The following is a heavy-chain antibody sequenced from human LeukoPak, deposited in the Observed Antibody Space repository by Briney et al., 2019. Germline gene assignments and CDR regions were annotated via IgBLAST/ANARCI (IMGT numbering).Heavy chain of an antibody. V-gene: IGHV4-39*07. J-gene: IGHJ4*02. CDR1: GGSTSSSSYY. CDR2: IYFSGST. Sequence: SETLSHTCTVSGGSTSSSSYYWGWIRQPPGKGLEWIGSIYFSGSTYYNPSLKSRVTISVDTSKNQFSLRLSSVTAADTAVYFCARVHVPPTRYRTYWVDYWGQGTLVTVSS. D-gene: IGHD5-12*01. CDR3: ARVHVPPTRYRTYWVDY.